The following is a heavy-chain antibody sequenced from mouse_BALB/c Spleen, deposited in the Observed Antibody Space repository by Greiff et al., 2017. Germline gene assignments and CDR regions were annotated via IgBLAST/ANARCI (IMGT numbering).Heavy chain of an antibody. CDR2: ISTYYGDA. CDR1: GYTFTDYA. V-gene: IGHV1-67*01. D-gene: IGHD4-1*01. Sequence: QVQLQQSGPELVKPGASVKMSCKGSGYTFTDYAMHWVKQSHAKSLEWIGVISTYYGDASYNQKFKGKATMTVDKSSSTAYMELARLTSEDSAIYYCARPLGQGFAYWGQGTLVTVSA. CDR3: ARPLGQGFAY. J-gene: IGHJ3*01.